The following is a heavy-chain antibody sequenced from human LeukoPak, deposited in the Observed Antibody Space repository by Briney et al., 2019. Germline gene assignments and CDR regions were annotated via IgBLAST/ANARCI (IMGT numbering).Heavy chain of an antibody. CDR1: GFTLSAYA. CDR3: SRALHSHVAIDG. D-gene: IGHD1-26*01. Sequence: GGSLGLSCDVSGFTLSAYAMTWVRQAPGKGLEGGSAIGRDNKPQDSESVKGRGAISRDNAKSMLFLQLIRLRAEHTALDYCSRALHSHVAIDGWGQGTTVTVSS. J-gene: IGHJ6*02. CDR2: IGRDNKP. V-gene: IGHV3-23*05.